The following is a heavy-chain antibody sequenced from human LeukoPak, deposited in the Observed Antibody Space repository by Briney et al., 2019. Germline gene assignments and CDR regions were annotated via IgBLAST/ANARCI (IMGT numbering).Heavy chain of an antibody. CDR2: IYYSGST. CDR3: ARGEYSSGWYGN. Sequence: PSETLSLTCTVSGGSISSYYWSWIRQPPGKGLEWIGYIYYSGSTNYNPSLKSRVTISVDTSKNQFSLKLSSVTAADTAVYYCARGEYSSGWYGNWGQGTLVTVSS. V-gene: IGHV4-59*01. J-gene: IGHJ4*02. D-gene: IGHD6-19*01. CDR1: GGSISSYY.